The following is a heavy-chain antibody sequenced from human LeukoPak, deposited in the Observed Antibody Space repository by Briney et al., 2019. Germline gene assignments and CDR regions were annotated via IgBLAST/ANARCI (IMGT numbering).Heavy chain of an antibody. CDR2: IADDGTT. CDR3: ARDSTTSGWYEVGY. V-gene: IGHV3-53*01. Sequence: PGGSLRLSCAASGFSVCTSYMTWVRQAPGMGLECVSVIADDGTTYYADSVKGRFTISRDNSKNIVFLQMNSLSAEDTAVYYCARDSTTSGWYEVGYWGQGTLVTVSS. D-gene: IGHD6-19*01. CDR1: GFSVCTSY. J-gene: IGHJ4*02.